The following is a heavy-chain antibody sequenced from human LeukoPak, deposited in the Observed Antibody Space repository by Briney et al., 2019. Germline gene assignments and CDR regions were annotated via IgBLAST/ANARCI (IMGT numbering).Heavy chain of an antibody. D-gene: IGHD3-16*02. CDR3: ARDVRTITFGGVIVTHYYFDY. J-gene: IGHJ4*02. CDR2: IKQDGSEK. Sequence: PGGSLRLSCAASGFTFSSYWMSWVRQAPGKGLEWVANIKQDGSEKYYVDSVKGRFTISRDNAKNSLYLQMNSLRAEDTAVYYCARDVRTITFGGVIVTHYYFDYWGQGTLVTVSS. CDR1: GFTFSSYW. V-gene: IGHV3-7*01.